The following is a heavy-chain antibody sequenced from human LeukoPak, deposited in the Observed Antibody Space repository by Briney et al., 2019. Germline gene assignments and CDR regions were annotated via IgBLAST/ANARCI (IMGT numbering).Heavy chain of an antibody. V-gene: IGHV4-31*03. CDR1: GGSISSGGYS. D-gene: IGHD3-9*01. CDR2: IYYSGST. Sequence: SETLSLTCTVSGGSISSGGYSWSWIRQHPGKGLEWIGNIYYSGSTYYNPSLKSRVTISVDTSKNRFSLKLSSATAADTAVYYCARAGDFDNLDHWGQGTLVTVSS. J-gene: IGHJ4*02. CDR3: ARAGDFDNLDH.